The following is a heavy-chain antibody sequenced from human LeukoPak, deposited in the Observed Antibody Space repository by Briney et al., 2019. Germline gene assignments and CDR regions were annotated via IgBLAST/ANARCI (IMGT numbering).Heavy chain of an antibody. D-gene: IGHD6-6*01. V-gene: IGHV4-34*01. CDR2: INHSGST. Sequence: SETQSLTCAVYGGSFSGYYWSWIRQPPGKGLEWIGEINHSGSTNYNPSLKSRVTISVDTSKNQFSLKLSSVAAADTAVYYCARGGIIAARYNWFDPWGQGTLVTVSS. J-gene: IGHJ5*02. CDR1: GGSFSGYY. CDR3: ARGGIIAARYNWFDP.